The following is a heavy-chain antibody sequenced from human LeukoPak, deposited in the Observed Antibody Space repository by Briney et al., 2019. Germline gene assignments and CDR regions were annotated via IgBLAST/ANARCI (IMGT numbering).Heavy chain of an antibody. J-gene: IGHJ4*02. CDR2: IYYSGST. CDR1: GGSISSYY. CDR3: AGAKSPYYDFWSGYYRLGY. D-gene: IGHD3-3*01. Sequence: ASETLSLTCTVSGGSISSYYWSWIRQPPGKGLEWIGYIYYSGSTNYNPSLKSRVTISVDTSKNQFSLKLSSVTAADTAVYYCAGAKSPYYDFWSGYYRLGYWGQGTLVTVSS. V-gene: IGHV4-59*08.